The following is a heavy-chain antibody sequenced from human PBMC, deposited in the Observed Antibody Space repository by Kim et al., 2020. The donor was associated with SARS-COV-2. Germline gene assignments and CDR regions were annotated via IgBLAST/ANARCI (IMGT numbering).Heavy chain of an antibody. CDR3: ARDFYYGSWLQLLDY. CDR2: ISYDGSNK. Sequence: GGSLRLSCAASGFTFSSDAMHWVRQGPGKGLEWVAVISYDGSNKYYADSVKGRFTISRDNSKNTLYLQMNSLRAEDTAVYYCARDFYYGSWLQLLDYWGQGTLVTVSS. V-gene: IGHV3-30*04. J-gene: IGHJ4*02. CDR1: GFTFSSDA. D-gene: IGHD5-12*01.